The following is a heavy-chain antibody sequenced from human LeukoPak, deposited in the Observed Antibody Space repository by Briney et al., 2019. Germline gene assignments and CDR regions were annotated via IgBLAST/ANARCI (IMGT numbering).Heavy chain of an antibody. CDR3: ASFYDSSLLDY. D-gene: IGHD3-22*01. CDR1: GGSFSGYY. J-gene: IGHJ4*02. V-gene: IGHV4-34*01. CDR2: INHSGST. Sequence: SETLSFTCAVYGGSFSGYYWSWIRQPPGKGLEWIGEINHSGSTNYNPSLKSRVTISVDTSKNQFSLKLSSVTAADTAVYYCASFYDSSLLDYWGQGTLVTVSS.